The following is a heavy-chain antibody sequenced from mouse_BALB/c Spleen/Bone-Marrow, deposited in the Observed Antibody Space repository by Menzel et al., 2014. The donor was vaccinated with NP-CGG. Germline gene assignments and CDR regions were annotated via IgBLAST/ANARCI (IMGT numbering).Heavy chain of an antibody. J-gene: IGHJ3*01. V-gene: IGHV5-17*02. Sequence: EVMLVESGGGLVQPGGSRKLSCAASGFTFSSFGMHWVRQAPEKGLEWVAYISSGSSTIYYADTVKGPFTISRDNPKNTLFLQMTSLRSEDTAMYYCARGGNFAWFAYWGQGTLVTVSA. CDR1: GFTFSSFG. CDR3: ARGGNFAWFAY. CDR2: ISSGSSTI. D-gene: IGHD2-1*01.